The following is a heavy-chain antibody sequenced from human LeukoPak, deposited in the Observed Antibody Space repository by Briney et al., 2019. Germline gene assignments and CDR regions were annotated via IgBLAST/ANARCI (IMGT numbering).Heavy chain of an antibody. D-gene: IGHD3-22*01. CDR2: IASSGTTI. V-gene: IGHV3-48*03. CDR3: ARDRFGGYYDSSGYLY. CDR1: GFPFSVYE. Sequence: GGSLRLSCAVSGFPFSVYEMNWVRQAPGKGLEWVSNIASSGTTIYYADSVKGRFSISRDNAMSSLYLQMNSLRAEDTAVYYCARDRFGGYYDSSGYLYWGQGTLVTVSS. J-gene: IGHJ4*02.